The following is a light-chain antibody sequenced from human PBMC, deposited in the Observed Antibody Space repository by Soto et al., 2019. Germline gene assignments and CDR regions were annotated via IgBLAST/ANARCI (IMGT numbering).Light chain of an antibody. Sequence: ELVLTQSPGTLSLSPGERATLSCRASQTIDIYLGWYQHKPGQAPRLLIYDASNRAPGIPARFSGSGSGTDFTLTISSLEPEDSATYYCQQYNSYFTFGPGTKVDIK. CDR2: DAS. V-gene: IGKV3-11*01. CDR1: QTIDIY. J-gene: IGKJ3*01. CDR3: QQYNSYFT.